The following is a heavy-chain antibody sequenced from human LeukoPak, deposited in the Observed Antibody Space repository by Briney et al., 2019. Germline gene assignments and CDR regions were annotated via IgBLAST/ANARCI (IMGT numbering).Heavy chain of an antibody. CDR1: GYTFTGYY. J-gene: IGHJ5*02. CDR3: ARGRRTTVTTHWFDP. CDR2: INPNSGGT. Sequence: ASVKVSCKASGYTFTGYYMHWVRQAPGQGLEWMGWINPNSGGTNYAQKFQGRVTMTRDTSISTAYMELSRLRSDDTAVYYCARGRRTTVTTHWFDPWGQGTLVTVSS. V-gene: IGHV1-2*02. D-gene: IGHD4-17*01.